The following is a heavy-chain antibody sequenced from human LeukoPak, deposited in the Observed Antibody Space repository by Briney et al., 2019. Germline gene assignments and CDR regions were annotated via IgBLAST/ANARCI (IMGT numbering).Heavy chain of an antibody. CDR2: ISESGGTT. CDR1: GFSFNNYA. J-gene: IGHJ4*02. V-gene: IGHV3-23*01. CDR3: ARQWLVNG. D-gene: IGHD6-19*01. Sequence: GGSLRLSCAASGFSFNNYAMNWVRQAPGKGLEWVSSISESGGTTDYADSVKGRFTISRDNSKNTLYLQMNSLRAEDTAVYYCARQWLVNGWGQGTLVTVSS.